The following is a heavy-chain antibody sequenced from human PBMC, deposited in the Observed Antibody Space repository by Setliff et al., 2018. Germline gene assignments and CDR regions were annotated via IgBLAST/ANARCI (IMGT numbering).Heavy chain of an antibody. CDR3: ARLTIAARPSPGFDP. D-gene: IGHD6-6*01. V-gene: IGHV4-34*01. Sequence: PSETLSLTCAVYGGSFSGYYWSWIRQPPGKGLEWIGEINHSGSTNYNPSLKSRVTISVDTSKNQFSLKLSSVTAADTAVYYCARLTIAARPSPGFDPWGQGTLVTVSS. CDR2: INHSGST. J-gene: IGHJ5*02. CDR1: GGSFSGYY.